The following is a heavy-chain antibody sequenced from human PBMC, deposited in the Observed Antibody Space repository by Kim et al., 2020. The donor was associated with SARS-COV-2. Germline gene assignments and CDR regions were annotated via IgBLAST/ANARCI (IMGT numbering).Heavy chain of an antibody. J-gene: IGHJ6*02. CDR3: ARDGGGVYYYYYGMDV. D-gene: IGHD3-16*01. Sequence: ASVKVSCKASGYTFTSYYMHWVRQAPGQGLEWMGIINPSGGSTSYAQKFQGRVTMTRDTSTSTVYMELSSLRSEDTAVYYCARDGGGVYYYYYGMDVWGQGTTVTVSS. CDR1: GYTFTSYY. CDR2: INPSGGST. V-gene: IGHV1-46*01.